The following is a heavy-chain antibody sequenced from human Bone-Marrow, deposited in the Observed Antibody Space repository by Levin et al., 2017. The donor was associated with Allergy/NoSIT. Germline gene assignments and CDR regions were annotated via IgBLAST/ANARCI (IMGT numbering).Heavy chain of an antibody. CDR2: ISFDGNNE. CDR3: ARDIYFYGSGARGGGFDS. Sequence: GGSLRLSCAASGFTFNRHAMYWVRQAPGGGLEWVAVISFDGNNEYYADSVKGRLTISRDNSKNTVHLQMDSLRVDDTAIYYCARDIYFYGSGARGGGFDSWGQGTLVTVSS. CDR1: GFTFNRHA. V-gene: IGHV3-30-3*01. J-gene: IGHJ5*01. D-gene: IGHD3-10*01.